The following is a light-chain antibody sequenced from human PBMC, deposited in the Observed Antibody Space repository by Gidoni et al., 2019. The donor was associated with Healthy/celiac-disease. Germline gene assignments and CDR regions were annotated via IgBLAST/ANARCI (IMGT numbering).Light chain of an antibody. J-gene: IGKJ1*01. CDR1: QSVSSN. CDR2: GAS. Sequence: EIVMTQSPATLSVSPGERVTLSCRASQSVSSNLAWYQQKPGQAPRLLIYGASTMDTGIPARFSGSGSGTEFTLTISSLQSEDFAVYYCQQYNNWPRTFGQGTKVEIK. V-gene: IGKV3-15*01. CDR3: QQYNNWPRT.